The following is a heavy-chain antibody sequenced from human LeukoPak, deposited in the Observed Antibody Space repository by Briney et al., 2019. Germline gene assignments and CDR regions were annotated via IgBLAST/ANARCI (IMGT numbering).Heavy chain of an antibody. Sequence: PGRSLRLSCAASGFTFSSFALSWIRQAPGKGLEWVSAIGTSSANTYYADSVKGRFTISRDNSQNTLYLQINNLRAEDTAVYYCARDPPVLRYFDWLPQRDAFDVWGQGTMVTVSS. V-gene: IGHV3-23*01. CDR2: IGTSSANT. D-gene: IGHD3-9*01. J-gene: IGHJ3*01. CDR1: GFTFSSFA. CDR3: ARDPPVLRYFDWLPQRDAFDV.